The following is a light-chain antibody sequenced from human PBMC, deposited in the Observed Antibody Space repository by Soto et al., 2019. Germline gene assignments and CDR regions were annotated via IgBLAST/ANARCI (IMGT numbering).Light chain of an antibody. V-gene: IGKV1-5*01. J-gene: IGKJ2*01. Sequence: DIQMTQSPSTLSASIGDRVTITCRASQRISSWLAWYQQKPGKAPKLLIYDASSLQSGVPSRLSGSGSGTEFTLSISSLQPDDFATYYCQQYNSYPYTFGQGTKLEI. CDR1: QRISSW. CDR3: QQYNSYPYT. CDR2: DAS.